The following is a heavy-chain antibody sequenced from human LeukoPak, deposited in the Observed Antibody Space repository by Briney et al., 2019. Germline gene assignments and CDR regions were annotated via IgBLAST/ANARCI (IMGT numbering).Heavy chain of an antibody. CDR1: GFTFSSYD. J-gene: IGHJ4*02. V-gene: IGHV3-13*01. CDR3: ARVGQQLGEFDC. D-gene: IGHD6-13*01. Sequence: AGGSLRLSCAASGFTFSSYDMHWVRQATGKGLEWVSAIGTAGDTYYPGSVKGRFTISRENAKNSLYLQMNSLRAGDTAVYYCARVGQQLGEFDCWGQGTLVTVSS. CDR2: IGTAGDT.